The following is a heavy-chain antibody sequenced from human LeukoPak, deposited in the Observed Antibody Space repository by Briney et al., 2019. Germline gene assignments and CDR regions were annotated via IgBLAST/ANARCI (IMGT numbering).Heavy chain of an antibody. CDR3: ARDRDCGGDCYRY. J-gene: IGHJ4*02. V-gene: IGHV4-4*07. D-gene: IGHD2-21*02. Sequence: SETLSLTCTVSGGSISSYYWSWIRQPAGKGLEWIGRIYTSGSTNYNPSLKSRVTISVDKSKNQFSLKLSSVTAADTAVYYCARDRDCGGDCYRYWGQGTLVTVSS. CDR2: IYTSGST. CDR1: GGSISSYY.